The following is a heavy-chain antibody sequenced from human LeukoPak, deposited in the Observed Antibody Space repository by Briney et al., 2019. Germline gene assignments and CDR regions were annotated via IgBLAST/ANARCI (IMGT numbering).Heavy chain of an antibody. CDR3: ARDGRFSGNSPYYYYYYYMDV. D-gene: IGHD4-23*01. J-gene: IGHJ6*03. CDR1: GFTFSDYY. V-gene: IGHV3-11*04. Sequence: GGSLRLSCAASGFTFSDYYMSWIRQAPGKGLEWVSYISSSGSTIYYADSVKGRFTISRDNAKNSLYLQMNSLRAEDTAVYYCARDGRFSGNSPYYYYYYYMDVWGKGTTVTVSS. CDR2: ISSSGSTI.